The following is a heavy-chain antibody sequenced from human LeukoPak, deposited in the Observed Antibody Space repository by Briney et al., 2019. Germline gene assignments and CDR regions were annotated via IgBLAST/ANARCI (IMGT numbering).Heavy chain of an antibody. V-gene: IGHV3-7*05. D-gene: IGHD4-17*01. CDR2: INQDGSEK. CDR3: VTTVTTYYFDY. Sequence: GGSLRLSCAASGFTFSSFWMSWVRQAPGKGLEWVANINQDGSEKNYVDSVKGRLTISRDNAKNSLCLQMNSLRAEDTAIYYCVTTVTTYYFDYWGQGTLVTVSS. CDR1: GFTFSSFW. J-gene: IGHJ4*02.